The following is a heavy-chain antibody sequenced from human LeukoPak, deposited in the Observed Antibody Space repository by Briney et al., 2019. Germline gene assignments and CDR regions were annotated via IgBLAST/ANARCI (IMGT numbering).Heavy chain of an antibody. V-gene: IGHV1-2*02. CDR1: GYTFTGYY. D-gene: IGHD3-9*01. Sequence: ASVKVSCKASGYTFTGYYMHWVRQAPGQGLEWMGWINPNSGGTNYAQKFQGRVTMTRDTSISTAYMELSRLRSDDTAVCYCARPVSYYDILTGYYLGYYFDYWGQGTLVTVSS. J-gene: IGHJ4*02. CDR3: ARPVSYYDILTGYYLGYYFDY. CDR2: INPNSGGT.